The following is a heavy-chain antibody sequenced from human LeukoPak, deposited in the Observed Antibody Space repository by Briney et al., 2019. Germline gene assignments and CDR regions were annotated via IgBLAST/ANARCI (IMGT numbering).Heavy chain of an antibody. CDR2: IIPIFGTA. V-gene: IGHV1-69*05. Sequence: ASVKVSCKASGGTFISYAISWVRQAPGQGLEWMGGIIPIFGTANYAQKFQGRVTITTDESTSTAYMELSSLRSEDTAVYYCARTTASVWFGELLFGYFDYWGQGTLVTVSS. CDR1: GGTFISYA. CDR3: ARTTASVWFGELLFGYFDY. D-gene: IGHD3-10*01. J-gene: IGHJ4*02.